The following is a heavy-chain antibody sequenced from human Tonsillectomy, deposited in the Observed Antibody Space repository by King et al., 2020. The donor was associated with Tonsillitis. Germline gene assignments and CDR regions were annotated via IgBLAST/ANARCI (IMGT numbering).Heavy chain of an antibody. D-gene: IGHD3-22*01. CDR2: FYFSGST. CDR1: GGSISSCGYY. V-gene: IGHV4-31*03. Sequence: QLQESGPGLVKPSQTLSLTCTVSGGSISSCGYYWSWIRQPPGKGLEVIGYFYFSGSTYYNLSLKGRVTISVDTSKNQFSLKLGSVTAADTAVYYCARDHWYYDSSGYDAFDIWGQGTMVTVSS. J-gene: IGHJ3*02. CDR3: ARDHWYYDSSGYDAFDI.